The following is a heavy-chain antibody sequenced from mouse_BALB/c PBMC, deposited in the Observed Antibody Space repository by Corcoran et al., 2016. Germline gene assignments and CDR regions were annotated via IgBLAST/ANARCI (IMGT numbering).Heavy chain of an antibody. CDR1: GFTFSGFW. V-gene: IGHV11-2*02. J-gene: IGHJ3*01. CDR3: MAFFVY. Sequence: EVQLLETGGGLVQPGGSRGLSCECSGFTFSGFWMSWVRQTLVKILEWIGDINSDGSAINYSPSIKDRFTIFRDNDKSTLYRQMCNVRSEDTGTYFCMAFFVYWGQGTLVTVSA. CDR2: INSDGSAI.